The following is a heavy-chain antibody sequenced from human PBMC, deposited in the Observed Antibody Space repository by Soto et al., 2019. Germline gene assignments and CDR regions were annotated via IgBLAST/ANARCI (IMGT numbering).Heavy chain of an antibody. CDR3: ARVPSPFDYYYAMDV. V-gene: IGHV4-30-4*01. CDR2: IFSSGTT. Sequence: PSETLSLTWTVSGDSISSGNKYWRWIRQPPGKGLEWIGYIFSSGTTYYNPSLKSRLTMSLDASQNQFSLKLNSLTDADTAVYFCARVPSPFDYYYAMDVWGQGTTVTVSS. D-gene: IGHD3-16*01. CDR1: GDSISSGNKY. J-gene: IGHJ6*02.